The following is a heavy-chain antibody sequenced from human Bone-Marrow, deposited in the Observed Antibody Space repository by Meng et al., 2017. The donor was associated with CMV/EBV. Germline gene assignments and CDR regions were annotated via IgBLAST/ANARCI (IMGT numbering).Heavy chain of an antibody. CDR2: IHPHRGDT. V-gene: IGHV1-2*02. CDR3: ARGGYCSSTSCSDYYYYYGMDV. D-gene: IGHD2-2*01. CDR1: GYTFTAHY. Sequence: ASVKVSCKASGYTFTAHYFHWVRQAPGQGLEWMGWIHPHRGDTNYAQQFQGRVTLTRDTSISTAYMELSRLRSDDTAVYYCARGGYCSSTSCSDYYYYYGMDVCGEGTTVTVSS. J-gene: IGHJ6*04.